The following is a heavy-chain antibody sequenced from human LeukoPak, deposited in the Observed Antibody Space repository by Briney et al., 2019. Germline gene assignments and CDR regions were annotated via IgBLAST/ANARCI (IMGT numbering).Heavy chain of an antibody. Sequence: ASVKVSFKASGYTFTGYYIHWVRQAPGQGLEWMGRTNPNSGGTNHAQKFQGRVIMTRDTSISTAYMELSRLRSDDTAVYYCAREDYGSGNFFDYWGQGTLVTVSS. D-gene: IGHD3-10*01. CDR1: GYTFTGYY. CDR3: AREDYGSGNFFDY. J-gene: IGHJ4*02. CDR2: TNPNSGGT. V-gene: IGHV1-2*06.